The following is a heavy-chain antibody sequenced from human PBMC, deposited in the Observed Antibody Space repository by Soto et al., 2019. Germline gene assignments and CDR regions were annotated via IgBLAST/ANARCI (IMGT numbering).Heavy chain of an antibody. Sequence: QVQLVQSGAEVKKPGASVKVSCKAPGYTFTSYDINWVRQATGQGLEWMGWMNPNSGNTGYAQKFQGRSTMTRNTSISTAYMEARSLRSEDTAGYYCARTLYRDNVDYWGQGTLGTVSS. J-gene: IGHJ4*02. CDR2: MNPNSGNT. CDR1: GYTFTSYD. CDR3: ARTLYRDNVDY. D-gene: IGHD4-17*01. V-gene: IGHV1-8*01.